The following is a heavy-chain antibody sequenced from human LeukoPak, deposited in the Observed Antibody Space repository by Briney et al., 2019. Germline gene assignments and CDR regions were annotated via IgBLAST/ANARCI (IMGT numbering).Heavy chain of an antibody. CDR2: IYDSGST. Sequence: SETLSLTCTVSGGSIRSSYYYWGWIRQPPGKGLERIGSIYDSGSTYYNPSLKSRVTISVDTSKNQFSLKLSSVTAADTAVYYCARGPDISCMDVWGQGTTVTVSS. CDR1: GGSIRSSYYY. D-gene: IGHD1-14*01. CDR3: ARGPDISCMDV. J-gene: IGHJ6*02. V-gene: IGHV4-39*01.